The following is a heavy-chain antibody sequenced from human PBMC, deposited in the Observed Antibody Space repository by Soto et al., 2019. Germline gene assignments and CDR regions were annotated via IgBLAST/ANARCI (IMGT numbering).Heavy chain of an antibody. Sequence: GESLKISCEGSGYSFTTYWIAWVRQMPGKGLEWMGIIYPGDSGTRYSPSFQGQVTISADKSISTAYLQWSSLKASDTAMYYCARQMAAAGIEKVHYYRYVMDVWGQGTT. CDR2: IYPGDSGT. CDR3: ARQMAAAGIEKVHYYRYVMDV. CDR1: GYSFTTYW. J-gene: IGHJ6*02. D-gene: IGHD6-13*01. V-gene: IGHV5-51*01.